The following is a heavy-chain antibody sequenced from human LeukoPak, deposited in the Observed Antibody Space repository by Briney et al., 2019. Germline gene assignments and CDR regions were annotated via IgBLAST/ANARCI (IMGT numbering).Heavy chain of an antibody. Sequence: QSGGSLRLSCAASGFTFSSYAMSWVRQAPGKGLEWVSSIDASGGSTYYADSVKGRFTISRDNSKNTFYLQMNSLRADDTAVYYCAKGSGSGWYGWFAPWGQGTLVTVS. V-gene: IGHV3-23*01. CDR2: IDASGGST. D-gene: IGHD6-19*01. J-gene: IGHJ5*02. CDR1: GFTFSSYA. CDR3: AKGSGSGWYGWFAP.